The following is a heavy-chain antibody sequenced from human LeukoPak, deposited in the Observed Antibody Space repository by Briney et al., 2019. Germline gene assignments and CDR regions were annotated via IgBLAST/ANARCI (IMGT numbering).Heavy chain of an antibody. Sequence: SETLSLTCAVYGGSFSGYYWSWIRQPPGKGLEWIGEINRSGSTNYNPSLKSRVTISVDTSKNQFSLKLSSVTAADTAVYYCARGLPRSYPFDYWGQGTLVTVSS. D-gene: IGHD5-24*01. J-gene: IGHJ4*02. V-gene: IGHV4-34*01. CDR2: INRSGST. CDR3: ARGLPRSYPFDY. CDR1: GGSFSGYY.